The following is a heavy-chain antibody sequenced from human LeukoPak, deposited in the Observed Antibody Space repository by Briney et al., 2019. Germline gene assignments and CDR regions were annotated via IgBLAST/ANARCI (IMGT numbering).Heavy chain of an antibody. CDR1: GFTFSDYY. Sequence: GGSLTLSCAASGFTFSDYYMRWVRQAPGKGMEWLGYISRSGDDITYADAQKSRFTVSRDNAKTSLYLQLNSLRVEDTALYYCAKDIFEVGSIYYLVSWRQGTLVTVSS. CDR2: ISRSGDDI. V-gene: IGHV3-11*01. D-gene: IGHD1-26*01. CDR3: AKDIFEVGSIYYLVS. J-gene: IGHJ4*02.